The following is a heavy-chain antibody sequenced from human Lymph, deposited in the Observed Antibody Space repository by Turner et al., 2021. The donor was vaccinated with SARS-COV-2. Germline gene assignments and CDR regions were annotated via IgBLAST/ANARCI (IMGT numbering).Heavy chain of an antibody. J-gene: IGHJ4*02. Sequence: VHLVESAGGVVDPGRSFILTCVASGVTFSRYGMHWDRPETGKGLAWVAVIRYDENYKDYANSMKGRFTITRDNSKNTLNLEMNGLEAEETAVYYCARSLTPYGGPGDYWGQGTLVTVSS. D-gene: IGHD4-17*01. CDR2: IRYDENYK. V-gene: IGHV3-33*08. CDR3: ARSLTPYGGPGDY. CDR1: GVTFSRYG.